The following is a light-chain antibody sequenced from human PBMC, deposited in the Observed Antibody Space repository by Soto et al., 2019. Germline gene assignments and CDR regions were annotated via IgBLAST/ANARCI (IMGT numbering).Light chain of an antibody. V-gene: IGLV1-51*02. CDR2: ENN. CDR1: SSNIGNNY. J-gene: IGLJ7*01. Sequence: QSVLTQPPSVSAAPGQKVTISCSGSSSNIGNNYVSWYQQLPGTAPKLLIYENNKRPSGIPDRFSGSKSGTSATLGITGLQTGDEADCYCGTWDSSLSVAVFGGGTQLTVL. CDR3: GTWDSSLSVAV.